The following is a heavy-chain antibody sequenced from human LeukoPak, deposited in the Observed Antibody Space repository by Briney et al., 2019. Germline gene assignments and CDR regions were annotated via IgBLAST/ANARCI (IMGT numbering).Heavy chain of an antibody. CDR2: IFGGGST. V-gene: IGHV3-66*01. J-gene: IGHJ4*02. D-gene: IGHD3-22*01. Sequence: GGSLRLSCAVSGFTVSGNYMTWVRQAPGKGLEWVSFIFGGGSTYYADSVKGRFIISRDNSKNTLYLQMNSLRAEDTAVYFCGRGYPYYFDHWGQGTLVTVSS. CDR3: GRGYPYYFDH. CDR1: GFTVSGNY.